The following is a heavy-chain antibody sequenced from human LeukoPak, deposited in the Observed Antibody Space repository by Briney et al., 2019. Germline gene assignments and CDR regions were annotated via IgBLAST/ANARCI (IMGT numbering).Heavy chain of an antibody. J-gene: IGHJ4*02. D-gene: IGHD1-1*01. CDR1: RFTFSACG. V-gene: IGHV3-30*18. CDR3: AKGTAVDRQYFEN. CDR2: ISFDGSHK. Sequence: GGSLRLSCAASRFTFSACGMHWIRQAPGKGLEWVAAISFDGSHKYYADSVKGRFTISRDNSMNTLYLQMNSLRAEDTAVYYCAKGTAVDRQYFENWGQGTLVTVSS.